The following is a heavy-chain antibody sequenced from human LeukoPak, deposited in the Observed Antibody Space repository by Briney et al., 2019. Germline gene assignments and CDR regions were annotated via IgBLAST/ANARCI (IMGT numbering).Heavy chain of an antibody. Sequence: GESLKISCKASGYSFTSYWIGWVRQMPGKGLEWMGIIYSGDSDTRYSPSFRGQVTISADKSISTAYLQWSGLKASDAAIYYCARLCPQRFLSCGMDVWGQGTTVTVSS. CDR1: GYSFTSYW. D-gene: IGHD3-3*01. CDR2: IYSGDSDT. CDR3: ARLCPQRFLSCGMDV. V-gene: IGHV5-51*01. J-gene: IGHJ6*02.